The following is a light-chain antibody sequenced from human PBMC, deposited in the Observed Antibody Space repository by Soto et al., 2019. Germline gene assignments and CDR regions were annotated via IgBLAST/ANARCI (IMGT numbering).Light chain of an antibody. CDR1: SSDVGNYNL. J-gene: IGLJ2*01. Sequence: QSALTQPAPVSGSPGQSITISCTGTSSDVGNYNLVSWYQQHPGKAPRVIIYEGSKRPSGVSNRFSGSKSGNTASLTISGLQAEDEADYYCSSYAGNDILVFGGGTKVTVL. V-gene: IGLV2-23*01. CDR2: EGS. CDR3: SSYAGNDILV.